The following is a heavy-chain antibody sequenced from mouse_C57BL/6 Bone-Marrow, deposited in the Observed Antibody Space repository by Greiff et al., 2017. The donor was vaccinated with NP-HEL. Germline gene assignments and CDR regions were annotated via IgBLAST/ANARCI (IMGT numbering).Heavy chain of an antibody. CDR1: GFTFSDYY. Sequence: EVQLVESGGGLVQPGGSLKLSCAASGFTFSDYYMYWVRQTPEKRLEWVAYISNGGGSTYYPDTVKGRFTISRDNAKNTLYLQMSRLKSEDTAMYYCARKGLVGYAMDYWGQGTSVTVSS. CDR2: ISNGGGST. V-gene: IGHV5-12*01. CDR3: ARKGLVGYAMDY. J-gene: IGHJ4*01. D-gene: IGHD1-1*02.